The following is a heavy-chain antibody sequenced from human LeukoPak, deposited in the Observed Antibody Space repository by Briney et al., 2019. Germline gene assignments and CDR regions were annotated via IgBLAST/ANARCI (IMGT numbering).Heavy chain of an antibody. V-gene: IGHV4-34*01. CDR1: GGSFSGYY. J-gene: IGHJ6*03. D-gene: IGHD6-13*01. CDR2: INHSGST. Sequence: ASETLSLTCAVYGGSFSGYYWSWIRQPPGKGLEWIGEINHSGSTNYNPSLKSRVTISVDTSKNQFSLKLSSVTAADTAVYYCARQIVSYSSSWYYYYYYMDVWAKGPRSPSP. CDR3: ARQIVSYSSSWYYYYYYMDV.